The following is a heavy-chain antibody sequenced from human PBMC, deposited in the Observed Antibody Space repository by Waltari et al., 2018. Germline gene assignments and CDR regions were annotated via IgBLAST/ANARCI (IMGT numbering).Heavy chain of an antibody. V-gene: IGHV1-2*02. CDR1: GYTFTGYY. CDR3: ARDRVAVAGNYYYYYMDV. D-gene: IGHD6-19*01. Sequence: QVQLVQSGAEVKKPGASVKVYCKASGYTFTGYYMHWVRQAPGQGLEWMGWINPNSGGTNYAQKFQGRVTMTRDTSISTAYMELSRLRSDDTAVYYCARDRVAVAGNYYYYYMDVWGKGTTVTVSS. J-gene: IGHJ6*03. CDR2: INPNSGGT.